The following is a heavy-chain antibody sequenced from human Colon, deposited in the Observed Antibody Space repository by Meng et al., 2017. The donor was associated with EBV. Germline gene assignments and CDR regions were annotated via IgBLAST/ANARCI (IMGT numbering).Heavy chain of an antibody. Sequence: QVQLQESGPGLVEPSQTLSLTCTVSGGSMSSGNYYWSWIRQPPGKGLEWIGYIHHSGSAYYNPSLKSRVSISVDTSKNQFSLNLNSMTAADTAVYYCARHVYGDSYGFWGQGTLVTVSS. D-gene: IGHD4-17*01. CDR1: GGSMSSGNYY. CDR3: ARHVYGDSYGF. CDR2: IHHSGSA. V-gene: IGHV4-30-4*01. J-gene: IGHJ4*02.